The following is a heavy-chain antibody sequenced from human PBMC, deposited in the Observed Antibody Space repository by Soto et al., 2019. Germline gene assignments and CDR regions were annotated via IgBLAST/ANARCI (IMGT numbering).Heavy chain of an antibody. CDR2: VSYDGITK. CDR3: TKEGLFWSGSFDS. V-gene: IGHV3-30-3*02. J-gene: IGHJ4*02. CDR1: GFTFRSYP. D-gene: IGHD3-3*01. Sequence: LRLSCAASGFTFRSYPMHWVRQAPGKGLEWVAIVSYDGITKYADSVKGRFTISRDNSNNTLFLQMNSLRTEDTAVYYCTKEGLFWSGSFDSWGQGTLVTVSS.